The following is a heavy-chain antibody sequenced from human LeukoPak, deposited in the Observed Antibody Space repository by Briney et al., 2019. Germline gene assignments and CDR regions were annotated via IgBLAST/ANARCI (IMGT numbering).Heavy chain of an antibody. D-gene: IGHD3-9*01. CDR3: ASSVSTSPTLRYFDWLLYPYFDY. Sequence: PSETLSLTCAVSGGSISSSGYSWSWIRQPPGKGLEWIGYIYYSGSTYYNPSLKSRVTISVDTSKNQFSLKLSSVTAADTAVYYCASSVSTSPTLRYFDWLLYPYFDYWGQGTLVTVSS. CDR2: IYYSGST. V-gene: IGHV4-31*11. J-gene: IGHJ4*02. CDR1: GGSISSSGYS.